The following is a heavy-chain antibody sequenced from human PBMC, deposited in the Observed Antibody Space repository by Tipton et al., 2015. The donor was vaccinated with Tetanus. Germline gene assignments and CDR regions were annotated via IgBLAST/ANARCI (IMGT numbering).Heavy chain of an antibody. J-gene: IGHJ3*02. Sequence: TLSLTCTVSGGSISTRNYFWGWIRQAPGKGLEWIGNIYYSGSTDYNPSLKSRVAISVDTPKNQFSLKLSSVTAADTAVYYCARTWGVWVTSIDAFDIWGQGTKVAVSS. D-gene: IGHD3-16*01. CDR2: IYYSGST. CDR1: GGSISTRNYF. V-gene: IGHV4-39*01. CDR3: ARTWGVWVTSIDAFDI.